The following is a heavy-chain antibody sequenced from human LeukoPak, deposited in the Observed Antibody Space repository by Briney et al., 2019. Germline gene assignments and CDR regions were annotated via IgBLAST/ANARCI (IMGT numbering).Heavy chain of an antibody. CDR3: AGSPDGYYYYYMDV. CDR2: INQDGSKE. Sequence: GGSLRLSCAASGFTFNTYWMTWVRQAPGKGLEWVAHINQDGSKEHYMDSVKARFTISRDNAKNSLSLQMNSLRAEDTALYYCAGSPDGYYYYYMDVWGKGTTVTVSS. J-gene: IGHJ6*03. D-gene: IGHD5-24*01. CDR1: GFTFNTYW. V-gene: IGHV3-7*03.